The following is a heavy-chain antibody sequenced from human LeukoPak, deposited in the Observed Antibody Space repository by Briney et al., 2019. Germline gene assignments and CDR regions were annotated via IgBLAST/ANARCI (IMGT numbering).Heavy chain of an antibody. V-gene: IGHV1-2*02. D-gene: IGHD3-22*01. J-gene: IGHJ4*02. CDR3: ARGTQIDSSVYYAGHFDY. CDR2: VNPNNGAT. CDR1: GYTFTGYY. Sequence: GASVNVSCKASGYTFTGYYLHWVRQAPGQGLEWMGWVNPNNGATNYAQKFQGRVTMTRDRSTSTVYMELSSLRSEDTAVYYYARGTQIDSSVYYAGHFDYWGQGTLVTVSS.